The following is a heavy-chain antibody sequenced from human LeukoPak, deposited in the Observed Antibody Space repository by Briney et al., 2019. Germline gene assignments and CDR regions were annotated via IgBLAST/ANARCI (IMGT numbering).Heavy chain of an antibody. CDR2: IIPIFGTA. D-gene: IGHD7-27*01. J-gene: IGHJ4*02. Sequence: SVKVSCKASGGTFSSYAISWVRQAPGQGLEWMGGIIPIFGTANYAQKFQGRVTITADESTSTAYMELSSLRSEDTAVYYCTREAGNWGSLDYWGQGTLVTVSS. CDR3: TREAGNWGSLDY. CDR1: GGTFSSYA. V-gene: IGHV1-69*13.